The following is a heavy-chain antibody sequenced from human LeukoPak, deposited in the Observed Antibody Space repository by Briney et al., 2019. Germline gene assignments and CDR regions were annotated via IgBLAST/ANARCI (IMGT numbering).Heavy chain of an antibody. Sequence: SETLSLTCTVSGGSISSGGYYWSWIRQHPGKGLEWIGYIYYSGSTYYNPSLKSRVTISVDTSKSQFSLKLSSVTAADTAVYYCAREADRKTAFDIWGQGTMVTVSS. CDR1: GGSISSGGYY. CDR3: AREADRKTAFDI. D-gene: IGHD1-14*01. CDR2: IYYSGST. V-gene: IGHV4-31*03. J-gene: IGHJ3*02.